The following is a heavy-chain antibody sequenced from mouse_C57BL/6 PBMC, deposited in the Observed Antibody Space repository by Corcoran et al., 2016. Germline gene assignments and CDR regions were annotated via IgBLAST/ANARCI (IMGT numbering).Heavy chain of an antibody. CDR1: GYTFTDYN. J-gene: IGHJ1*03. D-gene: IGHD1-1*01. Sequence: EVQLQQSGPELVKPGASVKIPCKASGYTFTDYNMDWVKQSHGKSLEWIGDINPNNGGTIYNQKFKGKATLTVDKSSSTAYMELRSLTSEDTAVYYCARWGVVAPGYWYFDVWGTGTTVTVSS. V-gene: IGHV1-18*01. CDR2: INPNNGGT. CDR3: ARWGVVAPGYWYFDV.